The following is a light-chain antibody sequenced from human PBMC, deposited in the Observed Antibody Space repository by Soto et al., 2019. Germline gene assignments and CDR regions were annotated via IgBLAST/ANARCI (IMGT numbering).Light chain of an antibody. J-gene: IGKJ4*01. CDR3: QQYHTWPIT. CDR1: QSFNSIY. CDR2: GAS. Sequence: EIVLTQSPGTLSLSPGERATLSCRASQSFNSIYLAWYQQKPGQAPRLLIYGASSRATGIPARFSGSGSGTELTLTISSLQSEDCAIYYCQQYHTWPITFGGGTKVDIK. V-gene: IGKV3-15*01.